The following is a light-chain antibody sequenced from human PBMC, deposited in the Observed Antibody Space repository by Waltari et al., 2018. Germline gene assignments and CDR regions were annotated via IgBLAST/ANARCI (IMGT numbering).Light chain of an antibody. CDR1: RSICEW. J-gene: IGKJ4*01. CDR2: EES. Sequence: RASRSICEWVAWCQQKPVDAPKRLVYEESTLQSGVPSRFRGTGSWTYFTLTISSLQPDDFATYYCQQYNSYSLLTFGGGTKVEIK. V-gene: IGKV1-5*03. CDR3: QQYNSYSLLT.